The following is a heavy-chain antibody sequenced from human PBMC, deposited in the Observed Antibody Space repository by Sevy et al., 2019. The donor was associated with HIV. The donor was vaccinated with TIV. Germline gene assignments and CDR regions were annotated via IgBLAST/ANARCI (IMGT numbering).Heavy chain of an antibody. J-gene: IGHJ4*02. D-gene: IGHD3-3*01. CDR1: GFTFNSYW. Sequence: GGSLRLSCAASGFTFNSYWMSWVRQAPGKGLEWVANIKQDGSEKYYVDSVKGRFTISRDNSQNSLFLQMNSLRAEDTAVYYCARWPAERYDFWTWSSWGHGGDYWGQGTLVTVSS. V-gene: IGHV3-7*01. CDR3: ARWPAERYDFWTWSSWGHGGDY. CDR2: IKQDGSEK.